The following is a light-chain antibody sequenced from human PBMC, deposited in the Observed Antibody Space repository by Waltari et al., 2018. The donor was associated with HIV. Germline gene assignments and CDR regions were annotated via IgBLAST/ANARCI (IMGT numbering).Light chain of an antibody. J-gene: IGLJ2*01. CDR3: QAWDSSAAVV. V-gene: IGLV3-1*01. Sequence: SYDLIQPPSVSMSLGLHASFTCTGDNLENNYVSWYQQKPGQSPVLLIYPDTKRPSGIPERFSGSNSGNTATLTISGTQAMDEADYYCQAWDSSAAVVFGGGTKLTVL. CDR2: PDT. CDR1: NLENNY.